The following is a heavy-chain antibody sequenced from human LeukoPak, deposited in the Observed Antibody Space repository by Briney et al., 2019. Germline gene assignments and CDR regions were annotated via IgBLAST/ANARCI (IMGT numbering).Heavy chain of an antibody. CDR1: DGSISSYY. CDR2: IYHSGST. CDR3: ARNQHSYDSSGPGYWYFDL. J-gene: IGHJ2*01. Sequence: SETLSLTCTVSDGSISSYYWSWIRQPPGKGLEWIGYIYHSGSTNYNPSLKSRVTISVDTSRNEFSLKLSSVTAADTAMYYCARNQHSYDSSGPGYWYFDLWGRGTLVTVSS. V-gene: IGHV4-59*01. D-gene: IGHD3-22*01.